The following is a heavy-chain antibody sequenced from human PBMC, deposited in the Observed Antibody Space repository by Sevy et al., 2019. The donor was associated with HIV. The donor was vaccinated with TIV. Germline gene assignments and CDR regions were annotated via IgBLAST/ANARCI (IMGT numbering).Heavy chain of an antibody. V-gene: IGHV3-53*01. CDR1: GLTVSSNY. Sequence: GGSLRLPCAVSGLTVSSNYMSWVRQAPGKGLEWVSLIYSGGATYYADSVNGRFTISGDDSKNTLYLQLDSLGAEDTAVYYCARGGLDSNWFRSFDYWGRGTLVTVSS. CDR2: IYSGGAT. J-gene: IGHJ4*02. D-gene: IGHD6-13*01. CDR3: ARGGLDSNWFRSFDY.